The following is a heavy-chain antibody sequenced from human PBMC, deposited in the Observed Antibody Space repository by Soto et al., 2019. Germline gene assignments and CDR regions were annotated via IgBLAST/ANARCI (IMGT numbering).Heavy chain of an antibody. CDR2: IIPILGIA. D-gene: IGHD6-13*01. V-gene: IGHV1-69*02. Sequence: QVQLVQSGAEVKKPGSSVKVSCKASGGTFSSYTISWVRQAPGQGLEWMGRIIPILGIANYAQKFQGRVTITADKSTSTACMELTSLRSEDTAVYYCERSGIAAAGPDYWGQGTLVTVSS. J-gene: IGHJ4*02. CDR3: ERSGIAAAGPDY. CDR1: GGTFSSYT.